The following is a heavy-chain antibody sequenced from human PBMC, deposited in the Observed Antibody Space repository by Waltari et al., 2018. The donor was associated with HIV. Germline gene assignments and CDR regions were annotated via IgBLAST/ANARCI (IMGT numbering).Heavy chain of an antibody. CDR2: IISSSRTYT. CDR1: GLKFGAYY. CDR3: ARDRDLYYDTSAFSH. V-gene: IGHV3-11*05. J-gene: IGHJ4*02. Sequence: QGQLVESGGGLVKPGGCLRLACAASGLKFGAYYMSWIRQAPGKGLEWVSAIISSSRTYTNYADSVKGRFTISRDNAKNSLYLQMNSLKVDDTAIYYCARDRDLYYDTSAFSHWGQGILVTVS. D-gene: IGHD3-22*01.